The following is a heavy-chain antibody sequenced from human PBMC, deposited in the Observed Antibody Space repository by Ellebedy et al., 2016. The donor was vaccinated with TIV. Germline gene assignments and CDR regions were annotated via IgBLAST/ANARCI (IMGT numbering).Heavy chain of an antibody. Sequence: GGSLRLXXAASGFNFTNFAMNWVRQPPGRGLEWVSTSGGSGSTYYADSVKGRFTISRDNSKNTLYLQMNGLRAEDTAVYYCARDWNGDSVIEDWGQGSLVIVSS. V-gene: IGHV3-23*01. J-gene: IGHJ4*02. D-gene: IGHD1-1*01. CDR1: GFNFTNFA. CDR3: ARDWNGDSVIED. CDR2: SGGSGST.